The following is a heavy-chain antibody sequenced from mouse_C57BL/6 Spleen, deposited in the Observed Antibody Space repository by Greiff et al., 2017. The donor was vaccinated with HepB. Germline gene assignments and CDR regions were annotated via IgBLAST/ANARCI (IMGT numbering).Heavy chain of an antibody. CDR3: ARQGDYYGSSPFFAY. Sequence: EVKLQESGGGLVQPGGSLKLSCAASGFTFSDYGMAWVRQAPRKGPEWVAFISNLAYSIYYADTVTGRFTISRENAKNTLYLEMSSLRSEDTAMYYCARQGDYYGSSPFFAYWGQGTLVTVSA. CDR1: GFTFSDYG. V-gene: IGHV5-15*01. D-gene: IGHD1-1*01. CDR2: ISNLAYSI. J-gene: IGHJ3*01.